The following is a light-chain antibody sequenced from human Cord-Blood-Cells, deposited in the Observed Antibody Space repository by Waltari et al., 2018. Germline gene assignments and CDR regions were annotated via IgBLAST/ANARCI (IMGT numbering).Light chain of an antibody. V-gene: IGKV1-5*03. CDR3: QQYNSYSWT. Sequence: DIQMTQSPSTLSASVGDRVTITCRARQSISSWLAWYQQKPGKAPKLLIYKASSVESGVPSRFSGSGSGTEFTLTISSLQPDDFATYYCQQYNSYSWTFGQGTKVEIK. J-gene: IGKJ1*01. CDR1: QSISSW. CDR2: KAS.